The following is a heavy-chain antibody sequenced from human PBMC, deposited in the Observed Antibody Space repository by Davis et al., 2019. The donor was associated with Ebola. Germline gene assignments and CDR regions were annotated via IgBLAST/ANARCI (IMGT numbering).Heavy chain of an antibody. D-gene: IGHD3-10*01. Sequence: SLKISCAASGFSLSIYGMHWVRQAPGKGLEWVAGISYHGNYKYYVDSVKGRFTVSRDNSDNTLFLQMDSLRGDDTAVYYCAQEYCANSGSYCTVFDHWGQGTLVTVSS. CDR1: GFSLSIYG. CDR2: ISYHGNYK. J-gene: IGHJ4*02. CDR3: AQEYCANSGSYCTVFDH. V-gene: IGHV3-30*18.